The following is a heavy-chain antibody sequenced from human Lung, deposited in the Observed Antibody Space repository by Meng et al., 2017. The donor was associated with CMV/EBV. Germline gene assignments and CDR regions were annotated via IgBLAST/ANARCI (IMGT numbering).Heavy chain of an antibody. CDR2: IHHSGST. V-gene: IGHV4-39*07. J-gene: IGHJ4*02. CDR3: ARGSGKLVPGLSKKPSYIDY. D-gene: IGHD1-1*01. Sequence: SETLSLTCPVSGGSVSSNSFYWNWIRQTPGKGLEWIGEIHHSGSTNYSPSLRSRVTISVYTSKNQFSLRLSSVTAADTAVYYCARGSGKLVPGLSKKPSYIDYWGQGTXVTVSS. CDR1: GGSVSSNSFY.